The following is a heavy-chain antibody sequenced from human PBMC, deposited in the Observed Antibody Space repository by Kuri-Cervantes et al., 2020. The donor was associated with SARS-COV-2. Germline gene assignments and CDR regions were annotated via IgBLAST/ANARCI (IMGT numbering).Heavy chain of an antibody. D-gene: IGHD3-3*01. CDR3: ATYDFWSGYSGYFQH. CDR1: GGSISSSSYY. J-gene: IGHJ1*01. V-gene: IGHV4-39*07. CDR2: IYYSGST. Sequence: SETLSLTCTVSGGSISSSSYYWDWIRQPPGKGLEWIGSIYYSGSTYYNPSLKSRVTISVDTSKNQLSLKLSSVTAADTAVYYCATYDFWSGYSGYFQHWGQGTLVTVSS.